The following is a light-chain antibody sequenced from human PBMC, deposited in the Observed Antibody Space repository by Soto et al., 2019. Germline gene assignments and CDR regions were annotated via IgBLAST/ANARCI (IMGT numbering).Light chain of an antibody. CDR3: PQYYSAHPGT. CDR1: QSINNW. Sequence: GDRVTITCRASQSINNWLAWYQQKPGQNPKLLIYDASTLESGVPLRFSGSGSGTQFSLVISRLQPDDFATYYCPQYYSAHPGTFGRGTKVEI. V-gene: IGKV1-5*01. CDR2: DAS. J-gene: IGKJ1*01.